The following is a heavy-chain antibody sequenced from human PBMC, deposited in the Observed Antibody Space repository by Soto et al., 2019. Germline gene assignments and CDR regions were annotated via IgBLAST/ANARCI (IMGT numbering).Heavy chain of an antibody. V-gene: IGHV3-48*01. CDR2: ISSGSSTI. CDR3: AKRTVTGALDI. Sequence: EVQLVESGGGLVQPGGSLRLSCEASGFTFCSYTMQWVRPAPGKGLEWVSHISSGSSTIYYADSVKGRFPISRDNAKNSLYRQLNSLRAEDTAVYYCAKRTVTGALDIWGQGTVVIVSS. J-gene: IGHJ3*02. D-gene: IGHD6-19*01. CDR1: GFTFCSYT.